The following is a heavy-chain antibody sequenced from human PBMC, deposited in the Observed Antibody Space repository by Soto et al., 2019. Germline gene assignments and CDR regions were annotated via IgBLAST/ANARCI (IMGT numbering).Heavy chain of an antibody. J-gene: IGHJ6*02. CDR3: ARVPSPFDFYYAMDV. Sequence: SETLSLSCTFSGDSIGGGNKNWSWIRQAPGRCLEWIGYIFSSGTTYYNPSLKSRLTMSLDTSQNQFSLELNSVTAADTAVYFCARVPSPFDFYYAMDVWGQGTTVTVSS. CDR1: GDSIGGGNKN. D-gene: IGHD3-16*01. V-gene: IGHV4-30-4*02. CDR2: IFSSGTT.